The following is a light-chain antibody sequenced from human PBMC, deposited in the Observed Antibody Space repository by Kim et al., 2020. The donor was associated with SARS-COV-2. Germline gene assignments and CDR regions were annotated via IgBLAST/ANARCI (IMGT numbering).Light chain of an antibody. CDR1: HDSSTW. V-gene: IGKV1-12*01. Sequence: VGDRVIIICRASHDSSTWLTWLQQKPGKAPQLLMYDASTLQGGVASRCSGSGSGTDFTLTISSLQPEDVATYYCQQANSFPVTFGQGTRLEIK. J-gene: IGKJ5*01. CDR3: QQANSFPVT. CDR2: DAS.